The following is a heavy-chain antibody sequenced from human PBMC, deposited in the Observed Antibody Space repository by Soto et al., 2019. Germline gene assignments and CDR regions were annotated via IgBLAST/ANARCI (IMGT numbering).Heavy chain of an antibody. CDR1: GGTFSSYT. D-gene: IGHD4-17*01. CDR3: ARELDYGDYGWFDP. V-gene: IGHV1-69*04. Sequence: ASVKVSCKASGGTFSSYTISWVRQAPGQGLEWMGRIIPILGIANYAQKFQGRVTITADKSTSTAYMELSSLRSEDTAVYYCARELDYGDYGWFDPWGQGTLVTVPQ. J-gene: IGHJ5*02. CDR2: IIPILGIA.